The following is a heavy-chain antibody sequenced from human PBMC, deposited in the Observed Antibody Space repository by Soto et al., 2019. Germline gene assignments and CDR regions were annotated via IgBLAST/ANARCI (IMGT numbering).Heavy chain of an antibody. Sequence: GGSLRLSCAASGFTFSSYAMSWVRQAPGKGLEWVSAISGSGSNTYYADSVKGRFTISRDNSKNTLYLQMNSLRAEDTAVYYCAKLYSSGWYYRDYYYMDVWGKGTTVTVSS. CDR2: ISGSGSNT. J-gene: IGHJ6*03. CDR1: GFTFSSYA. CDR3: AKLYSSGWYYRDYYYMDV. V-gene: IGHV3-23*01. D-gene: IGHD6-19*01.